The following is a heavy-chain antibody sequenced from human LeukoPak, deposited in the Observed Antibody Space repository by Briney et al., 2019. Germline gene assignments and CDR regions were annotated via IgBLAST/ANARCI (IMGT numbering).Heavy chain of an antibody. V-gene: IGHV1-69*13. J-gene: IGHJ4*02. Sequence: GASVKVSCKASGGTFSSYAISWVRQAPGPGLEWMGGIVPIFGTANYAQKFQGRVAITADESTSTAYMELSRLRSEDTAVYYCARGYYYDSSGYYYVPFDYWGQGTLVTVSS. D-gene: IGHD3-22*01. CDR3: ARGYYYDSSGYYYVPFDY. CDR1: GGTFSSYA. CDR2: IVPIFGTA.